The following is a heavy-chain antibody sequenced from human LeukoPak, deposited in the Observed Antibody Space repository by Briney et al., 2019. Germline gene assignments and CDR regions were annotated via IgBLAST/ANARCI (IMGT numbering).Heavy chain of an antibody. CDR3: AKDRILTGVYYFDY. CDR1: GFTFSSYA. D-gene: IGHD3-9*01. V-gene: IGHV3-30-3*01. CDR2: ISYDGTYK. J-gene: IGHJ4*02. Sequence: GGPLRLSCAASGFTFSSYAMHWVRQAPGKGLEWVAIISYDGTYKYYADSVKGRFTISRDNSKNTLYLQMNSLRAEDTAVYYCAKDRILTGVYYFDYWGQGTLVTVSS.